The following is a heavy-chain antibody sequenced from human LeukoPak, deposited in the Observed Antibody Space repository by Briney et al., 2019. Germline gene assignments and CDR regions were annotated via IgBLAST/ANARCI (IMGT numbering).Heavy chain of an antibody. CDR3: VSDLCGGDDQ. D-gene: IGHD3-3*01. J-gene: IGHJ5*02. V-gene: IGHV3-74*01. CDR1: GSTFNSYW. Sequence: PGGSLRLSCASSGSTFNSYWMHWVRQAPGKCLVWVSRIDEDGKTIDYADSVKGRFTISRDNAKDTLYLQMSSLRDEDTAVYYCVSDLCGGDDQWGRGTLVTVSS. CDR2: IDEDGKTI.